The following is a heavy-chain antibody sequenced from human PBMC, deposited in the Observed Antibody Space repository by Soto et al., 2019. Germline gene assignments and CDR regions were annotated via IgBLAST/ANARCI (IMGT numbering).Heavy chain of an antibody. Sequence: SVKVSCKVSGYTLTELSMHWVRQAPGKGLEWMGGFDPEDGETIYAQKFQGRVTMTEDTSTDTAYMELSSLRSEDTAVYYCATTWGIAVARDAFDIWGQGTMVTVSS. CDR1: GYTLTELS. CDR2: FDPEDGET. D-gene: IGHD6-19*01. V-gene: IGHV1-24*01. CDR3: ATTWGIAVARDAFDI. J-gene: IGHJ3*02.